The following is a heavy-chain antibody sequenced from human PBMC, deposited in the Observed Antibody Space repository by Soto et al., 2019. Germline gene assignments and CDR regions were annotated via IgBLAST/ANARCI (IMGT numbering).Heavy chain of an antibody. CDR2: ISYDGSKK. J-gene: IGHJ4*02. CDR1: GFPFSSYS. D-gene: IGHD5-12*01. Sequence: GGSLRLSCAASGFPFSSYSMHWVRQAPGKGLEWVAIISYDGSKKYYADSVKGRFTISRDSSRNTLYLQMNSLRGDDTAVYYCARDNLAGVTTIPGGYWGQGTLVTVSS. V-gene: IGHV3-30-3*01. CDR3: ARDNLAGVTTIPGGY.